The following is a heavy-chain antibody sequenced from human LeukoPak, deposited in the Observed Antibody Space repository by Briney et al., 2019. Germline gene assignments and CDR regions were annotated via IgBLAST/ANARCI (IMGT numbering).Heavy chain of an antibody. J-gene: IGHJ3*02. CDR3: ARGQTPYDILTGSDAFDI. V-gene: IGHV3-23*01. Sequence: PGGSLRLSCAASGFTFNNYAMNWVRQAPGKGLEWVSAISGSGGNTYYADSVKGRFTISRDNAKNSLYLQMNSLRDEDTAVYYCARGQTPYDILTGSDAFDIWGQGTMVTVSS. CDR2: ISGSGGNT. CDR1: GFTFNNYA. D-gene: IGHD3-9*01.